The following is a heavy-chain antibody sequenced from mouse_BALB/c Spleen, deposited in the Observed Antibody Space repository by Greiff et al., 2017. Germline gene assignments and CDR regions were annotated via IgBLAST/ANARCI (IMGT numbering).Heavy chain of an antibody. CDR1: GFTFSSYA. V-gene: IGHV5-9-4*01. CDR2: ISSGGSYT. Sequence: EVQVVESGGGLVKPGGSLKLSCAASGFTFSSYAMSWVRQSPEKRLEWVAEISSGGSYTYYPDTVTGRFTISRDNAKNTLYLEMSSLRSEDTAMYYCARDYYRYDEGYAMDYWGQGTSVTVSS. D-gene: IGHD2-14*01. CDR3: ARDYYRYDEGYAMDY. J-gene: IGHJ4*01.